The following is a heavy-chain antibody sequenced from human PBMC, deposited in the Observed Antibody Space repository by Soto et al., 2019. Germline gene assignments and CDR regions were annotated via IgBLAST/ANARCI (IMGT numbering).Heavy chain of an antibody. CDR3: TGFRGFSGSGNYVHV. CDR2: IRTKGNSYAT. D-gene: IGHD3-10*01. Sequence: EAQLVESGGGLVQPGGSLKLSCAASGFTFSGSAMHWVRQASGKGLEWVGRIRTKGNSYATAYAASVEGSFTISRDDSKNTAYLQRNSLKTEDTAVYYCTGFRGFSGSGNYVHVWGQGTTVTVSS. CDR1: GFTFSGSA. V-gene: IGHV3-73*02. J-gene: IGHJ6*02.